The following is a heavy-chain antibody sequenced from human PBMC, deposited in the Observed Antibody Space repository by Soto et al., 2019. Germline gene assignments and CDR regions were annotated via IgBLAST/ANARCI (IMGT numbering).Heavy chain of an antibody. CDR2: MNPNSGNT. CDR1: GYTFTSYD. D-gene: IGHD2-2*01. J-gene: IGHJ5*02. V-gene: IGHV1-8*01. Sequence: ASVKVSCKASGYTFTSYDINWVRQATGQGLEWMGWMNPNSGNTGYAQKFQGRVTMTRNTSISTAYMELSSLRSEDTAVYYCARRTTKCQLRGYNWFDPWGQGTVDTVSS. CDR3: ARRTTKCQLRGYNWFDP.